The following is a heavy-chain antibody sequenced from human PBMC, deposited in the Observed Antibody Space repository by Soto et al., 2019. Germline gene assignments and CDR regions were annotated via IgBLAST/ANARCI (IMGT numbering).Heavy chain of an antibody. CDR3: ARIRLASSSSGFSWFDP. CDR2: IYYSGST. D-gene: IGHD6-6*01. CDR1: GGSISSGGYY. Sequence: PSETLSLTCTVSGGSISSGGYYWSWIRQHPGKGLEWIGYIYYSGSTYYNPSLKSRVTISVDTSKDQFSLKLSSVTAADTAVYYCARIRLASSSSGFSWFDPWGQGTLVTVSS. J-gene: IGHJ5*02. V-gene: IGHV4-31*03.